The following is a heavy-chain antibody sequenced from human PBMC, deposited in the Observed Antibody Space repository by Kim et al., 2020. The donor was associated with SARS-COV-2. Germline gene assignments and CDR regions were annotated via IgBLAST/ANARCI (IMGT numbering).Heavy chain of an antibody. CDR3: ARDLGGLPAAILSRGMSGMDV. D-gene: IGHD2-2*01. J-gene: IGHJ6*02. CDR2: INPSGGST. V-gene: IGHV1-46*01. CDR1: GYTFTSYY. Sequence: ASVKVSCKASGYTFTSYYMHWVRQAPGQGLEWMGIINPSGGSTSYAQKFQGRVTMTRDTSTSTVYMELSSLRSEDTAVYYCARDLGGLPAAILSRGMSGMDVWGQGTTVTVSS.